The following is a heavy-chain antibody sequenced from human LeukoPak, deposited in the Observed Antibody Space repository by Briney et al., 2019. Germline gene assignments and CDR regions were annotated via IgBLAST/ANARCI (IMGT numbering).Heavy chain of an antibody. V-gene: IGHV1-18*01. Sequence: ASVKVSCKASGYILSNYGISWVRQAPGQGLEWMGWISADNGNTNYVHKFQGRVTMTTDTSTTTAYLELRSLISDDTAVYYCARDLRRDDSSSYYYIGWFDLWGQGTLVTVSS. CDR2: ISADNGNT. J-gene: IGHJ5*01. CDR3: ARDLRRDDSSSYYYIGWFDL. CDR1: GYILSNYG. D-gene: IGHD3-22*01.